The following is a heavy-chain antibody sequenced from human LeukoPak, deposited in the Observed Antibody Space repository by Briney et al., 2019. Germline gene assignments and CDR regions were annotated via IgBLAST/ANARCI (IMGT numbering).Heavy chain of an antibody. CDR1: GFTFSSYG. J-gene: IGHJ4*02. D-gene: IGHD3-22*01. CDR3: ARGRYYYDSSGYRAGPLYDY. V-gene: IGHV3-23*01. CDR2: ISGSGRST. Sequence: PGGSLRLSCAASGFTFSSYGMSWVRQAPGKGLEWVSTISGSGRSTYYADSVKGRFTISRDNSKNTLYVQMNSLRAEDTAVYYCARGRYYYDSSGYRAGPLYDYWGQGTLVTVSS.